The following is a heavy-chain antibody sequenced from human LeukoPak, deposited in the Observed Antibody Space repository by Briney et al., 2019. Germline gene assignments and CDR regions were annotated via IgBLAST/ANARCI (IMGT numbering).Heavy chain of an antibody. CDR1: GGSPINYY. V-gene: IGHV4-34*01. CDR2: IDHSGGS. D-gene: IGHD2/OR15-2a*01. CDR3: AMVLWQSARPGP. Sequence: SETLSLTCAVYGGSPINYYWSWIRQSPGQGLEWIGDIDHSGGSSYNPALSSRVTMSIDPSRNQFYLKINSVTASDTAVYYCAMVLWQSARPGPWDQGSLVTVSS. J-gene: IGHJ5*02.